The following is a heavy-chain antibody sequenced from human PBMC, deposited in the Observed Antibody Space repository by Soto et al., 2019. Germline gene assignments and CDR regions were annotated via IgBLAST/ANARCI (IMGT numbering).Heavy chain of an antibody. CDR3: VMVDHYVAPAPQEV. D-gene: IGHD3-16*01. V-gene: IGHV1-18*01. Sequence: QVQLVQSGDEVKKPGASVKVSCKASGYIFVNYGIAWLRQAPGQGLEWMGWISPYTGNTHSATKVQGRLTITTDTSTSTADLAVGSRPSDDAAVYCFVMVDHYVAPAPQEVWGEGTTVNVSS. J-gene: IGHJ6*04. CDR1: GYIFVNYG. CDR2: ISPYTGNT.